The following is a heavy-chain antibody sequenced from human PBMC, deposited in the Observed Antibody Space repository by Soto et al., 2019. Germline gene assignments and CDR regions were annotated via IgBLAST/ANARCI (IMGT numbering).Heavy chain of an antibody. CDR1: GFTFSSYA. V-gene: IGHV3-23*01. CDR3: AKDLRAGYDSSGPDAFDI. D-gene: IGHD3-22*01. CDR2: ISGSGGST. Sequence: LRLSCAASGFTFSSYAMSWVRQAPGKGLEWVSAISGSGGSTYYADSVKGRFTISRDNSKNTRYLQMNSLRAEDTAVYYCAKDLRAGYDSSGPDAFDIWGQGTMVTVSS. J-gene: IGHJ3*02.